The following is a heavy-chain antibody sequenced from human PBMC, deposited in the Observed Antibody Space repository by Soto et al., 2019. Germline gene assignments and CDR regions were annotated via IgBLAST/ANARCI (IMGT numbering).Heavy chain of an antibody. CDR3: ARISRLYYYYGMDV. CDR1: GFSLSTSGMC. Sequence: PTLVNPTQTLTLTCTFSGFSLSTSGMCVSWIRQPPGKALEWLALIDWDDDKYYSTSLKTRLTISKDTSKNQVVLTMTNMDPVDTATYYCARISRLYYYYGMDVWGQGTTVTVSS. J-gene: IGHJ6*02. V-gene: IGHV2-70*01. CDR2: IDWDDDK.